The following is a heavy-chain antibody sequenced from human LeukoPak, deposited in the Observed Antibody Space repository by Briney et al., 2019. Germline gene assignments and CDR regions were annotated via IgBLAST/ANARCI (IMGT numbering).Heavy chain of an antibody. V-gene: IGHV1-69*05. J-gene: IGHJ6*03. CDR1: GGTFSSYA. CDR3: ARGYSGYGNHCSGGSCYYYYYMDV. Sequence: SVKVSCKASGGTFSSYAISWVRQAPGQGLEWMGRIIPIFGTANYVQKFQGRVTITTDESTSTTYMELSSLRSEDTAVYYCARGYSGYGNHCSGGSCYYYYYMDVWGKGTTVTVSS. D-gene: IGHD2-15*01. CDR2: IIPIFGTA.